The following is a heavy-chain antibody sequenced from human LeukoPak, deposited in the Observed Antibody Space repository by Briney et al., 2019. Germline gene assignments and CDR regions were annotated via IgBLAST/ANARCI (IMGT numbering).Heavy chain of an antibody. Sequence: GGSLRLSCAASGFTFSTYSMNWVRQAPGKGLEWVANIKEDGSEKYYVDSVKGRFTISRDNAKNSLYLQVNSLRVEDTAVYYCARDLQCGGDCHYDAFDIWGQGTKVTVSS. D-gene: IGHD2-21*02. CDR2: IKEDGSEK. CDR1: GFTFSTYS. V-gene: IGHV3-7*01. J-gene: IGHJ3*02. CDR3: ARDLQCGGDCHYDAFDI.